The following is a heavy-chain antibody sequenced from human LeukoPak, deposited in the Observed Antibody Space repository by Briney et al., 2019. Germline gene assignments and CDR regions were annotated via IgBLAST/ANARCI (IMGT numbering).Heavy chain of an antibody. V-gene: IGHV1-18*01. CDR3: ARDRSYYDSSGYYFY. CDR1: GYTFTSYG. CDR2: ISAYNGNT. D-gene: IGHD3-22*01. Sequence: ASVTVSFKASGYTFTSYGISWVRQAPGQGLEWMGWISAYNGNTNYAQKLQGRVTMTTDTCTSTAYMELRSLRSDDTAVYYCARDRSYYDSSGYYFYWGQGTLVTVSS. J-gene: IGHJ4*02.